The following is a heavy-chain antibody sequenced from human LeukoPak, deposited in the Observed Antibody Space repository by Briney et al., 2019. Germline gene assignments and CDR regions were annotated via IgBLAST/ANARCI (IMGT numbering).Heavy chain of an antibody. J-gene: IGHJ4*02. CDR2: FSHTGII. V-gene: IGHV4-4*02. Sequence: SGTLSLTCVVSGGSVSTTYWWSWVRQSPEKGLEWIGEFSHTGIINYNPSLKSRLTISVDKSKNQFSLKVTSVTAADTAVYFCARHIAVPGLRGFDYWGQGTLVTVSS. D-gene: IGHD6-13*01. CDR3: ARHIAVPGLRGFDY. CDR1: GGSVSTTYW.